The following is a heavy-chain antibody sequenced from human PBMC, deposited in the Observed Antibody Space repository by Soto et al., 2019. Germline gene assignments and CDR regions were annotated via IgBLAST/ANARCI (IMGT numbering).Heavy chain of an antibody. CDR2: ISAQNANT. V-gene: IGHV1-18*01. D-gene: IGHD2-8*02. J-gene: IGHJ4*02. CDR1: GYTFTRYG. CDR3: ARGRYWDY. Sequence: QVHLVQSGAEVKKPGASVKVSCKASGYTFTRYGITWVRQAPGQGLEWMGWISAQNANTDYAQKIQGRVIVTRDTSKSTAEIELRSLRSDDTAVYYCARGRYWDYWGQGALVTVSS.